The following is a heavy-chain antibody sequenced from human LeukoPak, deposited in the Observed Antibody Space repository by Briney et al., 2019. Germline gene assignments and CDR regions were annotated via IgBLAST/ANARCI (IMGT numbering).Heavy chain of an antibody. CDR2: IRYDGSNK. CDR1: GFTFSSYG. J-gene: IGHJ4*02. Sequence: GGSLRLSCAASGFTFSSYGMHWVRQAPGKGLEWVAFIRYDGSNKYYAESAKGRFTISRDNSKNTLYLQMNSLRAEDTAVYYCAKVTGSSWDFDYWGQGTLVTVSS. V-gene: IGHV3-30*02. D-gene: IGHD6-13*01. CDR3: AKVTGSSWDFDY.